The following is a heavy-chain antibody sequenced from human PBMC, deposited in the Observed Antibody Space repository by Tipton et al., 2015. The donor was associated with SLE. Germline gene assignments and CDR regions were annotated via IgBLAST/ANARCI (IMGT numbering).Heavy chain of an antibody. V-gene: IGHV5-51*01. CDR3: ARHSREGGY. J-gene: IGHJ4*02. CDR1: GYSFTNFW. D-gene: IGHD3-16*01. Sequence: VQLVQSGAEVKKPGESLKISCETSGYSFTNFWIVWVRQMPGKGLEWMGIIYPADSDTRYSPSFQGRITFSVDKSSSTAYLQWSSLKASDTAMYYCARHSREGGYWGQGTLVTVSS. CDR2: IYPADSDT.